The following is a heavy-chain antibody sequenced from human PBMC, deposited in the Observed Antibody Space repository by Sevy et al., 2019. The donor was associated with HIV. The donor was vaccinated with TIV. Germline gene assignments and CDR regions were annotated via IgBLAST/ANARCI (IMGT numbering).Heavy chain of an antibody. V-gene: IGHV3-15*01. CDR3: TTMMRLYGDPNFWYFDL. D-gene: IGHD4-17*01. CDR2: IQSKSEGGTT. J-gene: IGHJ2*01. CDR1: GFTFSNVW. Sequence: GGSLRLSCAASGFTFSNVWTSWVRQASGKGLEWVGRIQSKSEGGTTDYAAPVKGRFSISRDESSDTLYLEMNRLKTEGTAVYYCTTMMRLYGDPNFWYFDLWGRGTLVTVSS.